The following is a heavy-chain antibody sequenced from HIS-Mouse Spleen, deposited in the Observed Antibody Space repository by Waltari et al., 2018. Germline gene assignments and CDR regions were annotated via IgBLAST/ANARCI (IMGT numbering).Heavy chain of an antibody. V-gene: IGHV4-39*07. Sequence: QLQLQESGPGLVKPSETLSLNCPVSGGSIRSSSYYWGWIRQPPGKGLEWIGSIYYSGSTYYNPSLKSRVTISVDTSKNQFSLKLSSVTAADTAVYYCAREIPYSSSWYDWYFDLWGRGTLVTVSS. CDR2: IYYSGST. CDR3: AREIPYSSSWYDWYFDL. D-gene: IGHD6-13*01. CDR1: GGSIRSSSYY. J-gene: IGHJ2*01.